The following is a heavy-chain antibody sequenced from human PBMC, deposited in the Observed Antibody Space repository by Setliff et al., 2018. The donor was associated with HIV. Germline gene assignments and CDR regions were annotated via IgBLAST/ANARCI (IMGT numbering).Heavy chain of an antibody. V-gene: IGHV3-7*01. J-gene: IGHJ4*02. Sequence: GGSLRLSCTTSGFTFGDYAMSWVRQAPGKGLEWVANIHQDGSEKYYVDSVKGRFTISRDNTKNLLYLEMNSLRADDTAVYYCAGSRGYFVQADWGQGTLVTVSS. CDR3: AGSRGYFVQAD. CDR1: GFTFGDYA. CDR2: IHQDGSEK. D-gene: IGHD1-1*01.